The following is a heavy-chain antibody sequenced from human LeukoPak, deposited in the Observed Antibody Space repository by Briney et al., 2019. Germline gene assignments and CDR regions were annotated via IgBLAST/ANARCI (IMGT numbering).Heavy chain of an antibody. D-gene: IGHD3-10*01. J-gene: IGHJ4*02. CDR1: GGSISSTNFY. V-gene: IGHV4-39*01. Sequence: PSETLSLTCTVSGGSISSTNFYWGWIRQPPGKGLEWIGTIYFSGTTDYNPSLKSRVTISVDTSKNQFSLRLSSVTAADTAVYYCARRVISDYFDYWGQGTLVTVSS. CDR2: IYFSGTT. CDR3: ARRVISDYFDY.